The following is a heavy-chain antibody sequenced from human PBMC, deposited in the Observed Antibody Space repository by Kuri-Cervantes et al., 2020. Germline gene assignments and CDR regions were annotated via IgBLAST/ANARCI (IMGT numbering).Heavy chain of an antibody. CDR2: MSYDGSNK. CDR1: GFTFSSYA. Sequence: GESLKILCAASGFTFSSYAMHWVRQAPGKGLEWVAVMSYDGSNKYYADSVKGRFTISRDNSKNTLYLQMNSLRAEDTAVYYCARDWGIAAEKGDYWGQGTLVTVSS. V-gene: IGHV3-30*01. J-gene: IGHJ4*02. D-gene: IGHD6-13*01. CDR3: ARDWGIAAEKGDY.